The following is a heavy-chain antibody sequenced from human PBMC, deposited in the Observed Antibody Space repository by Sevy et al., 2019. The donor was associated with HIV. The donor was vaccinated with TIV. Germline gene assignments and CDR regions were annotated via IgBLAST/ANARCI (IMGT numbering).Heavy chain of an antibody. Sequence: GGSLRLSCAASGFALSNYYAMHWVRQPPGKGLEWVALISYDGSDKSYADSVKGRFTISRDNFKNKLYLQMNSLTTEDTAGYYCARPRANYVDNYFFYAMDVWGQGTTVTVSS. CDR2: ISYDGSDK. D-gene: IGHD4-17*01. CDR3: ARPRANYVDNYFFYAMDV. V-gene: IGHV3-30-3*01. CDR1: GFALSNYYA. J-gene: IGHJ6*02.